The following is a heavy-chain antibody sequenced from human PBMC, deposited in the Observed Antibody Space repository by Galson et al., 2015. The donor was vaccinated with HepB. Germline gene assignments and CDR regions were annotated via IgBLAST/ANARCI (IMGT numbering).Heavy chain of an antibody. V-gene: IGHV2-5*02. CDR2: IYWDDDK. J-gene: IGHJ4*02. CDR1: GSLLSTTGVG. D-gene: IGHD3-22*01. CDR3: AHRRPLGYSDSSGPVFAY. Sequence: PALVKPTQTLTLTCTLSGSLLSTTGVGVGWIRQPPGKALEWLALIYWDDDKRYSPSLKSRLTITKDTSKNQVVLTMTNMDPVDTAAYYCAHRRPLGYSDSSGPVFAYWGQGTLVTVSS.